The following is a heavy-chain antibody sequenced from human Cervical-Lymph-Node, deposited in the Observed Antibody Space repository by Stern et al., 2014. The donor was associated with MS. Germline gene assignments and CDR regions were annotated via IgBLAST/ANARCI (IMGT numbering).Heavy chain of an antibody. CDR1: GYTFTSYG. J-gene: IGHJ5*02. CDR2: ISTSGSNT. V-gene: IGHV1-18*01. D-gene: IGHD2-2*01. CDR3: ARDIVVDPVAMGTNWFDP. Sequence: QVQLVESGAEMKKPGASVKVSCKASGYTFTSYGVTWVRQAPGHGLEWMGWISTSGSNTNYAQKFQGRITMTTDTSTSTAYMELRSLRSDDTAIYYCARDIVVDPVAMGTNWFDPWGQGTLVTVSS.